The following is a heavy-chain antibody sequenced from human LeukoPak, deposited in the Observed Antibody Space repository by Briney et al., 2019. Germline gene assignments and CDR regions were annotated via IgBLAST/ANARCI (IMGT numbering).Heavy chain of an antibody. D-gene: IGHD3-9*01. Sequence: PGGSLRLSCAASEFTFSGSAMHWVRQASGKGLEWVGRIRSKANSYATVYAASVKGRFTISRDDSKNTAYLQMNSLKTEDTAVYYCTRTSDILTGYTPREAYYYYHMDVWGKGTTVTISS. CDR1: EFTFSGSA. CDR3: TRTSDILTGYTPREAYYYYHMDV. J-gene: IGHJ6*03. CDR2: IRSKANSYAT. V-gene: IGHV3-73*01.